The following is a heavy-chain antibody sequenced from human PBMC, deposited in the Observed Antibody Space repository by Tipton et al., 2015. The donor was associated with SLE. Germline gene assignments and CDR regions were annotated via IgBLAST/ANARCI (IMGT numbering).Heavy chain of an antibody. CDR3: ARSFVASWFTYFPH. CDR1: GYNFINYW. D-gene: IGHD6-13*01. J-gene: IGHJ1*01. Sequence: VQLVQSGAEVKKPGESLKISCQASGYNFINYWIAWVRQMPGKGPEWMGIIFPGDSDAKYSPSFQGRVTISVDKSISTAYLQWDRLEASDTARYYCARSFVASWFTYFPHWGQGTQVTVSS. CDR2: IFPGDSDA. V-gene: IGHV5-51*03.